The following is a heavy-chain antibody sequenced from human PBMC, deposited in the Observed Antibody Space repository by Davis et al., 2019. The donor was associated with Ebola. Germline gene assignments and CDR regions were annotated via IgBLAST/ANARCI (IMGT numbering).Heavy chain of an antibody. J-gene: IGHJ6*02. CDR3: AKVASRAVYYSMDV. CDR2: IWYDGSNK. Sequence: GGSLRLSCAASGFTFSSYGMHWVRQAPGKGLEWVAVIWYDGSNKYYADSVKGRFTISRDNSKNTLYLQMNSLRAEDTGIYYCAKVASRAVYYSMDVWGQGTTVTVSS. CDR1: GFTFSSYG. V-gene: IGHV3-33*06.